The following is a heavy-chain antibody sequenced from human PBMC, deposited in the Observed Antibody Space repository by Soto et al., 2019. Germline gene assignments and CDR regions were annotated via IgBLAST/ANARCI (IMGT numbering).Heavy chain of an antibody. V-gene: IGHV4-34*01. D-gene: IGHD3-10*01. CDR2: ISQSGGT. CDR1: GGSFSGYY. CDR3: AGAPGQLFNYYHYGLDV. Sequence: SETLSLTCGVYGGSFSGYYWSWIRQPPGKGLEWIGEISQSGGTNYNPSLKSRVTISADTSKNQFSLRLRSVTAADTAVYYCAGAPGQLFNYYHYGLDVCGQGPTVTVSS. J-gene: IGHJ6*02.